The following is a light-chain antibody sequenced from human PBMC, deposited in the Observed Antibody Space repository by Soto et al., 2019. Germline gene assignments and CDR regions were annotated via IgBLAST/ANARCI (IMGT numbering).Light chain of an antibody. CDR3: QQYNSWPPYT. V-gene: IGKV3-15*01. J-gene: IGKJ2*01. Sequence: EIVMTQSPAILSVSPGERATLSCRASQSVSSNLAWYQQQPGQAPRLLIYGAFTRAAGIPARFSGSGSGTEFTLTISSLQSEDFAVYYCQQYNSWPPYTFGQGTKLEI. CDR2: GAF. CDR1: QSVSSN.